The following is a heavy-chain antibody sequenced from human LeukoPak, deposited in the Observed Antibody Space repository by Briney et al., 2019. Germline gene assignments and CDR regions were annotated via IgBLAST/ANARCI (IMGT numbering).Heavy chain of an antibody. V-gene: IGHV4-34*01. CDR1: GGSFSGYY. CDR2: INHSGST. Sequence: PSETLSLTCAVYGGSFSGYYWSWIRQPPGKGLEWIGEINHSGSTNYNPSLKSRVTISVDTSKNQFSLKLSSVTAADTAVYYCAREGVGWEQGWLDPWGQGTLVTVSS. D-gene: IGHD1-26*01. CDR3: AREGVGWEQGWLDP. J-gene: IGHJ5*02.